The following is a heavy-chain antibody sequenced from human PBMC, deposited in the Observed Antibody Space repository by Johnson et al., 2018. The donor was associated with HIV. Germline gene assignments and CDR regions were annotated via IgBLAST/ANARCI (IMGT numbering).Heavy chain of an antibody. CDR2: ISYDGSNK. V-gene: IGHV3-30-3*01. D-gene: IGHD2-15*01. J-gene: IGHJ3*01. CDR1: GFTFSSYA. CDR3: ARSYCSGGSCRIHDAFDL. Sequence: VESGVGVVQPGRSLRLSCAASGFTFSSYAMHWVRQAPGKGLECVAVISYDGSNKYYADSVKGRFTISRDNSKNTLYLQMNSLRAEDTAVYYCARSYCSGGSCRIHDAFDLWGQGTMVTVSS.